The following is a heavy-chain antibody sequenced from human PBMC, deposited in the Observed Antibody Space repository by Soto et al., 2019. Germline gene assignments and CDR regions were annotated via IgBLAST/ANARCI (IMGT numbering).Heavy chain of an antibody. CDR1: GFIFSNYA. J-gene: IGHJ4*02. V-gene: IGHV3-23*01. Sequence: EVKLLESGGGLVQPWGSLRLSCAASGFIFSNYAITWVRQAPGKVLECVSSVSGSGNNTYYADSMKGHFTISRDNSKTSMYLQRTGHRPEDTDVYYCARQSCDIEGGGQGILVTVS. CDR3: ARQSCDIEG. CDR2: VSGSGNNT. D-gene: IGHD2-15*01.